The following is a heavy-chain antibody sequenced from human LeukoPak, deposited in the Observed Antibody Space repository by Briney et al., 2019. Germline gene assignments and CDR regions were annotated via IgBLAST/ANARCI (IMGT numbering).Heavy chain of an antibody. CDR2: VFPGDSDT. CDR3: ASVRYSGYVDY. V-gene: IGHV5-51*01. D-gene: IGHD5-12*01. J-gene: IGHJ4*02. Sequence: GESLKISCKGSGYSFTSYWIGWVRQMPGKGLEWMGIVFPGDSDTRYSPSFQGQVTISADTSISTAYLQWSSLKASDTAMYYCASVRYSGYVDYWGQGTLVTVSS. CDR1: GYSFTSYW.